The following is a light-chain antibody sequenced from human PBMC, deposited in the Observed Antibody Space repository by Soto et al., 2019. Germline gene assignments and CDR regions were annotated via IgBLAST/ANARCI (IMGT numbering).Light chain of an antibody. CDR1: QSVSSR. Sequence: EIQMTQSPSTLSASVGERVTLTCRASQSVSSRLAWYQQKPGKAPKLLIYSASTIDSGAPSRFSGSGSGTEFTLTISSLQSEDFAAYYCQQYTSYSWTFGRGTKVEIK. CDR2: SAS. CDR3: QQYTSYSWT. J-gene: IGKJ1*01. V-gene: IGKV1-5*01.